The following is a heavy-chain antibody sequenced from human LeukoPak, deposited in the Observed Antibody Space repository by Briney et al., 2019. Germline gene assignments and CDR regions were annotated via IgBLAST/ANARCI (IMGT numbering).Heavy chain of an antibody. CDR2: IKQDGSQR. D-gene: IGHD6-6*01. J-gene: IGHJ4*02. CDR3: ARRGGSSSRRSPIDY. CDR1: GFAFSDYW. V-gene: IGHV3-7*01. Sequence: GGSLRLSCTASGFAFSDYWMTWVRQAPGKGPEWVANIKQDGSQRYYVDSVRGRFTISRDNAKNSLFLQMNGLRAEDTAVYYCARRGGSSSRRSPIDYWGQGTLVTVSS.